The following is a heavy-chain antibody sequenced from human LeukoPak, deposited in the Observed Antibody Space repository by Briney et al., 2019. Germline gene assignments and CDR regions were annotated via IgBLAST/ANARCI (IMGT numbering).Heavy chain of an antibody. J-gene: IGHJ4*02. CDR1: GFTVTTYA. CDR2: ISGSDTST. V-gene: IGHV3-23*01. D-gene: IGHD6-13*01. Sequence: GGSLRLSCAASGFTVTTYAMSWVPQAPGKGLEWVSSISGSDTSTYYADSVKGRFTISRDEAKNTLYLQMNSLRAEDTAVYYCPKDRVAATGIGEFESWGQGTLVTVSS. CDR3: PKDRVAATGIGEFES.